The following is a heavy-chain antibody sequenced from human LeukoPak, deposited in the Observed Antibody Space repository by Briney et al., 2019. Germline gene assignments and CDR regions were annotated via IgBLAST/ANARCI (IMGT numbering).Heavy chain of an antibody. CDR2: IIPIFGTA. V-gene: IGHV1-69*01. CDR1: GGTFSSYA. CDR3: ASGYSSSSSFDY. D-gene: IGHD6-6*01. J-gene: IGHJ4*02. Sequence: GASVKVSCKASGGTFSSYAISWVRQAPGQGLEWMGGIIPIFGTANYAQKFQGSVTITADESTSTAYMELSSLRSEDTAVYCCASGYSSSSSFDYWGQGTLVTVSS.